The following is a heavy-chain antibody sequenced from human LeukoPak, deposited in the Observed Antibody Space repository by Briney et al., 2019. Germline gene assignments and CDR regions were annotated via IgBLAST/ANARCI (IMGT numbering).Heavy chain of an antibody. CDR3: ARDVFAAYSTHHKFDP. CDR2: INPNNGGT. J-gene: IGHJ5*02. Sequence: ASVKVSCKASGYTFSGYYMHWVRQAPGQGLEWMGWINPNNGGTNYAQSFQGRVTMTRDTSISTAYMELSRLTSDDTAVYYCARDVFAAYSTHHKFDPWGQGTLVTVSS. V-gene: IGHV1-2*02. D-gene: IGHD6-13*01. CDR1: GYTFSGYY.